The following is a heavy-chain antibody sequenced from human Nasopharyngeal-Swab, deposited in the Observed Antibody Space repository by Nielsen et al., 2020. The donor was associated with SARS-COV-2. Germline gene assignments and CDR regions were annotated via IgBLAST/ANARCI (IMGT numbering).Heavy chain of an antibody. J-gene: IGHJ6*02. CDR2: ISSSGSTI. Sequence: RQAPGKGLEWVLYISSSGSTIYYADSVKGRFTISRDNAKNSLYLQMNSLRAEDTAVYYCARAGNFWSGYYRSYYYGMDVWGQGTTVTVSS. D-gene: IGHD3-3*01. CDR3: ARAGNFWSGYYRSYYYGMDV. V-gene: IGHV3-11*01.